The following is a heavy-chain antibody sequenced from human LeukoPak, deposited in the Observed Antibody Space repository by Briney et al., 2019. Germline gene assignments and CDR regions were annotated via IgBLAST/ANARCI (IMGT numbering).Heavy chain of an antibody. V-gene: IGHV1-18*01. CDR2: ISAYNGNT. CDR1: GYTFTSYG. CDR3: ARDHVVVTAIDAFDI. J-gene: IGHJ3*02. Sequence: GASVKVSCKASGYTFTSYGISWVRQAAGQGLEGMGWISAYNGNTNFAQKLQGSVTMTTDTSTSTAYMELRSLRSDDTAVYYCARDHVVVTAIDAFDIWGQGTMVTVSS. D-gene: IGHD2-21*02.